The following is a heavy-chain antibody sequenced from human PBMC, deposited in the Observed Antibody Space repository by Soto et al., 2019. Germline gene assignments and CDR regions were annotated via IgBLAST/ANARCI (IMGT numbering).Heavy chain of an antibody. V-gene: IGHV3-33*01. CDR3: ARDRGGEFGGGDCLDY. J-gene: IGHJ4*02. Sequence: QVQLVESGGGVVQPGRSLRLSCAASGFTFRSYGMHWVRQAPVKGLEWVAVIWYDGSNKYYADSVKGRFTISRDNSKNTLYLQMNVLRAEDTAVYYCARDRGGEFGGGDCLDYWGQGTLVTVSS. CDR1: GFTFRSYG. D-gene: IGHD2-21*02. CDR2: IWYDGSNK.